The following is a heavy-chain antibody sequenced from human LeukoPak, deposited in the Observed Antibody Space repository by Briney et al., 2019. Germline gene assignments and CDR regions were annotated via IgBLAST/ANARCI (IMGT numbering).Heavy chain of an antibody. CDR1: VFPFYDYD. Sequence: PGGSLRLSCAASVFPFYDYDMTWIRQAPGKGLEGISYISSSGSTVYLAVSVKGRFTIFRDNAKNSLYLQMNSLRAEDTSVYYCARGSYYYDSKSYYFDFWGQGTLVTVSS. CDR2: ISSSGSTV. D-gene: IGHD3-22*01. V-gene: IGHV3-11*04. CDR3: ARGSYYYDSKSYYFDF. J-gene: IGHJ4*02.